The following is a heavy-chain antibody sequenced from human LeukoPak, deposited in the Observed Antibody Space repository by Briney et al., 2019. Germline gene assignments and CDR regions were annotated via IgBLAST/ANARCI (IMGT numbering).Heavy chain of an antibody. CDR2: ISYDGNNK. D-gene: IGHD5-24*01. V-gene: IGHV3-30*04. CDR1: GFTFSSYA. Sequence: GGSLRLSCAASGFTFSSYAMHWVRQVPGKGLEWVAVISYDGNNKYYADSVKGRFTISRDNSENTLYLQMNSLRAEDTAVYYCARGPSRVGYYYGMDVWGKGTTVTVSS. CDR3: ARGPSRVGYYYGMDV. J-gene: IGHJ6*04.